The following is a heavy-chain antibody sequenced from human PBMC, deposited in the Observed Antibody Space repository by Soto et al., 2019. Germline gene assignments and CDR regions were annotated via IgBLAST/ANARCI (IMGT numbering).Heavy chain of an antibody. CDR3: ESVAMDFDFWGGRLMDV. Sequence: ASEKVSCKASGYTFTSYGISRLRQAPGHGLEWTGLISDYNGNRNYAQRLQGRVTMTTDPSTSTAYMELRSLRSGDTAVYSFESVAMDFDFWGGRLMDVWGPGTTVTVSS. D-gene: IGHD3-3*01. V-gene: IGHV1-18*04. CDR2: ISDYNGNR. J-gene: IGHJ6*02. CDR1: GYTFTSYG.